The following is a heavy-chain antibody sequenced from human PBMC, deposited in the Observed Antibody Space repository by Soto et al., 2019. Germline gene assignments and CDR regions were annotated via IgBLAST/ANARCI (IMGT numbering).Heavy chain of an antibody. CDR1: GFTFSSYG. CDR3: ARVGLDLRYGDY. V-gene: IGHV3-33*01. D-gene: IGHD5-18*01. CDR2: IWYDGSNK. Sequence: QVQLVESGGGVVQPGRSLRLSCAASGFTFSSYGMHWVRQAPGKGLEWVAVIWYDGSNKYYAESVKGRFTISRDNSKNTLYLQMNSLRAEDTAVYYCARVGLDLRYGDYWGQGTLVTVSS. J-gene: IGHJ4*02.